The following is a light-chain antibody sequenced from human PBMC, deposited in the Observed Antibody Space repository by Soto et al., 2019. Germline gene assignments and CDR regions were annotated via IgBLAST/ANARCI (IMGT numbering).Light chain of an antibody. Sequence: EFVLTQSPGTLSLSPGERATLSCRAGQSVSSTFLAWYQQKPGQPPRLLIYGASTRGTGIPDRFSGSGSGTDFTLTLSRLGPEDLAGYYCQHYGSSPPLTFGGGPRWRSN. CDR3: QHYGSSPPLT. J-gene: IGKJ4*01. V-gene: IGKV3-20*01. CDR2: GAS. CDR1: QSVSSTF.